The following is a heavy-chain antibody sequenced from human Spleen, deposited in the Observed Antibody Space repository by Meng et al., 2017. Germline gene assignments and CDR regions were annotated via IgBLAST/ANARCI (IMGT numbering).Heavy chain of an antibody. V-gene: IGHV4-39*01. J-gene: IGHJ4*02. CDR2: ISYSGPT. CDR3: ARQRTGATKVRDFDY. CDR1: DGSISSTNDY. Sequence: QLQLQESGPGLVKPSETLSLTCTVSDGSISSTNDYWGWIRQPPGKGLEWIGSISYSGPTHYNPSLKSRVTISVDTSESQFSLNLSSVSAADTAVYYCARQRTGATKVRDFDYWGQGALVTVSS. D-gene: IGHD1-1*01.